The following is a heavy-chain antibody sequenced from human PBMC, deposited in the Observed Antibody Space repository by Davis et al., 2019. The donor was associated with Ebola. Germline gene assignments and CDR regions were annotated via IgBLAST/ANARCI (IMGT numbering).Heavy chain of an antibody. CDR3: ARELGYCSSTSCYTRGFDWFDP. CDR2: IYYSGST. J-gene: IGHJ5*02. V-gene: IGHV4-59*01. CDR1: GGSISSYY. Sequence: PSETLSLTCTVSGGSISSYYWSWIRQPPGKGLEWIGYIYYSGSTNYNPSLKSRVTISVDTSKNQFSLKLSSVTAADTAVYYCARELGYCSSTSCYTRGFDWFDPWGQGTLVTVSS. D-gene: IGHD2-2*02.